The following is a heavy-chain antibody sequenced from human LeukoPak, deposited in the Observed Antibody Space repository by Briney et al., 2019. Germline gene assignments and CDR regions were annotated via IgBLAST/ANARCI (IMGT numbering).Heavy chain of an antibody. CDR1: GYTFTSYG. D-gene: IGHD6-13*01. V-gene: IGHV1-18*01. CDR2: ISAYNGNT. CDR3: ARGDEQQLAYYFDY. J-gene: IGHJ4*02. Sequence: GASVKVSCKASGYTFTSYGISWVRQAPGQGLEWMGWISAYNGNTNYAQKLQGRVTMTTDTSASTAYMELRSLRSDDTAVYYCARGDEQQLAYYFDYWGQGTLVTVSS.